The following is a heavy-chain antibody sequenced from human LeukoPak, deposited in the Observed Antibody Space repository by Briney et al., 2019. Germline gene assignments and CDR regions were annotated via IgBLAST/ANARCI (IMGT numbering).Heavy chain of an antibody. Sequence: GGSLRLSCVASGFTLSIYWMSWVRQAPGKGLEWVANIKQDGSEKNYVDSVKGRFTISRDDAKNSLYLQMNSLRAEDTAVYYSARGLYSGSYYDDYWGQGTLVTVSS. CDR2: IKQDGSEK. J-gene: IGHJ4*02. V-gene: IGHV3-7*05. CDR3: ARGLYSGSYYDDY. D-gene: IGHD1-26*01. CDR1: GFTLSIYW.